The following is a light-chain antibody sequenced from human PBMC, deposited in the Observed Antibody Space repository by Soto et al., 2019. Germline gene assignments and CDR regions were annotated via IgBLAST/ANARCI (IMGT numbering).Light chain of an antibody. CDR1: QSVSSY. CDR3: QQRSNWPLT. J-gene: IGKJ4*01. Sequence: EIVLTQSPATLSLSPGERATLSCRASQSVSSYLAWYQQKPGQAPRLLLYDASNRATGIPARFSGSGSGTDVTLTISSLETEDFAVYYCQQRSNWPLTFGGGTKVEIK. CDR2: DAS. V-gene: IGKV3-11*01.